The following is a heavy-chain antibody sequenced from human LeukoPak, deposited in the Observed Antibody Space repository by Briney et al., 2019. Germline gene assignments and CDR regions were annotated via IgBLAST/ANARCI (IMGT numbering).Heavy chain of an antibody. D-gene: IGHD2-21*01. CDR1: GFTFSSYG. Sequence: GGSLRLSCAASGFTFSSYGMHWVRQAPGKGLEWVAVISKDGSSEYYVDSVKGRFTISRGNSKNTLYLQMNSLRVEDTAVYYYARDLDGIPDYWGQGTLVTVSS. J-gene: IGHJ4*02. CDR3: ARDLDGIPDY. CDR2: ISKDGSSE. V-gene: IGHV3-30-3*01.